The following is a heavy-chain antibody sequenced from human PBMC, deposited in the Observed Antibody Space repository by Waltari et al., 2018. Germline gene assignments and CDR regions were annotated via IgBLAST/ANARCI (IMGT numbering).Heavy chain of an antibody. CDR2: IKYDSRAK. D-gene: IGHD4-4*01. J-gene: IGHJ4*02. CDR3: VTYSWLGY. CDR1: FSRCC. V-gene: IGHV3-7*01. Sequence: FSRCCQTVTSQSAGKEQKWVTNIKYDSRAKNYVDTGKRRFTISRGNGRNSLFLLMSSLRVDDTAVYYCVTYSWLGYWGQGTLVTVSS.